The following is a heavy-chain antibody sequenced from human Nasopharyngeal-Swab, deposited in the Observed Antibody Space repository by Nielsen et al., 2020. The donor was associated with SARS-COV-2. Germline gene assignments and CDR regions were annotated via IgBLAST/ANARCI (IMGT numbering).Heavy chain of an antibody. D-gene: IGHD5-18*01. V-gene: IGHV3-48*02. CDR2: ISSSSSTI. J-gene: IGHJ4*02. CDR1: GFTFSSYS. Sequence: GESLKISCAASGFTFSSYSMNWVRQAPGKGLEWVSSISSSSSTIYYADSVKGRFTISRDNAKNSLYLQMNSLRDEDTAVYYCAREGDRGYSYGYGLDYWGQGTLVTVSS. CDR3: AREGDRGYSYGYGLDY.